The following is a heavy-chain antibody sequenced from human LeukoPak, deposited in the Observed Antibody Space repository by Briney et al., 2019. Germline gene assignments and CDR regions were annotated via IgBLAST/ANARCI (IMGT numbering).Heavy chain of an antibody. J-gene: IGHJ6*02. Sequence: GASLRLSCAASGFTFSSYAMSWVRQAPGKGLEWVSAISGSGGSTYYADSVKGRFTISRDNSKNTLYLQMNSLRAEDTAVYYCAKVPAGGELCYYYYGMDVWGQGTTVTVSS. V-gene: IGHV3-23*01. CDR1: GFTFSSYA. CDR3: AKVPAGGELCYYYYGMDV. D-gene: IGHD1-7*01. CDR2: ISGSGGST.